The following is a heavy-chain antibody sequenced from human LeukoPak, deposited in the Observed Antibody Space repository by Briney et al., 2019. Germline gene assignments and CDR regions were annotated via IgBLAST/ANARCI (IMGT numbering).Heavy chain of an antibody. CDR1: GFTFSDYY. D-gene: IGHD1-26*01. CDR3: ARVALGGYYYYYMDD. V-gene: IGHV3-11*01. Sequence: GGSLRLSCAASGFTFSDYYMSWIRQAPGKGLEWVSYISSSGSTIYYADSVKGRFTISRDNAKNSLYLQMNSLGAEDTAVYYCARVALGGYYYYYMDDWGKGTTVTVSS. CDR2: ISSSGSTI. J-gene: IGHJ6*03.